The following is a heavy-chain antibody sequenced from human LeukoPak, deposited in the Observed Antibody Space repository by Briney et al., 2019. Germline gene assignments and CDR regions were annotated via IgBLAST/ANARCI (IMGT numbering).Heavy chain of an antibody. Sequence: GGSLRLSCAASGFTFNSYWMHWVRQAPGKGLVWVSQINNDGSTTRYADSVKGQFTISRDNAENTLYLQMNSLRAEDAAVYYCARGYSSSWYNWLDPWGQGTLVTVSS. CDR1: GFTFNSYW. CDR2: INNDGSTT. J-gene: IGHJ5*02. CDR3: ARGYSSSWYNWLDP. V-gene: IGHV3-74*01. D-gene: IGHD6-13*01.